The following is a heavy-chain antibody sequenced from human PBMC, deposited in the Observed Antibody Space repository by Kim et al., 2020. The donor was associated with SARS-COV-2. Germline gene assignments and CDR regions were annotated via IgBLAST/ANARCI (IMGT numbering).Heavy chain of an antibody. D-gene: IGHD2-2*01. Sequence: GGSLRLSCGVSGFTFSSYEMNWVRQAPGKGLEWVSYISSSGTTIYYADSVKGRFTISRDNAKNSLYLQMNSLRAEDTAVYYCARPLSHCSSASCYAYYGMDVWGQGTTVTVSS. CDR3: ARPLSHCSSASCYAYYGMDV. CDR2: ISSSGTTI. V-gene: IGHV3-48*03. J-gene: IGHJ6*02. CDR1: GFTFSSYE.